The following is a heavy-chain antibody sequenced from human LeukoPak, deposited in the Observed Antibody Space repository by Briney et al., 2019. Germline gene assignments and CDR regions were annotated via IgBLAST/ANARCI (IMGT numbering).Heavy chain of an antibody. CDR2: ISSAAATT. Sequence: PGGSLRLSCEASGFTFSDHYMAWVRQAPGQGLEWLSYISSAAATTYYPDFVKGRFTISRDNAKNLLFLEMNSLRVEDTAVYHCARVGVDRDRAFDYWGQGTLVTVSS. CDR1: GFTFSDHY. D-gene: IGHD3-3*01. V-gene: IGHV3-11*01. J-gene: IGHJ4*02. CDR3: ARVGVDRDRAFDY.